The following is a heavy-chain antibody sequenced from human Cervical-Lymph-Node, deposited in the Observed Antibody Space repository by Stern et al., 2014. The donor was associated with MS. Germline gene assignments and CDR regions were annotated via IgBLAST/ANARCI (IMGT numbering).Heavy chain of an antibody. D-gene: IGHD3-22*01. V-gene: IGHV1-69*01. J-gene: IGHJ4*02. CDR1: GGTFSSYG. CDR2: IIPIFGRA. Sequence: VHLVESGAELKKPGSSVKVSCKASGGTFSSYGISWVRQSPGQGLEWMGGIIPIFGRANHATKCQGRVTITPDDSTTTAYMELSSLRSEDTAVYYCVREFNSDTSGYYFYYWGQGTLVTVSS. CDR3: VREFNSDTSGYYFYY.